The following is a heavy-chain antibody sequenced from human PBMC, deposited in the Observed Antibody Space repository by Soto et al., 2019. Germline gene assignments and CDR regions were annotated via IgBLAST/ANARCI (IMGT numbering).Heavy chain of an antibody. CDR1: GYTFTSYD. J-gene: IGHJ4*02. V-gene: IGHV1-8*01. CDR3: AREYVTYYDFWSGYYKHYYFDY. CDR2: MNPNSGNT. D-gene: IGHD3-3*01. Sequence: QVQLVQSGAEVKKPGASVKVSCKASGYTFTSYDINWVRQATGQGLEWMGWMNPNSGNTNYAQKLQGRVTMTTDTSTSTAYMELRSLRSDDTAVYYCAREYVTYYDFWSGYYKHYYFDYWGQGTLVTVSS.